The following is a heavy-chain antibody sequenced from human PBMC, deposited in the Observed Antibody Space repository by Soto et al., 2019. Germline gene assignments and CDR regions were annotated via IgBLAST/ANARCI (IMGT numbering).Heavy chain of an antibody. V-gene: IGHV4-31*03. CDR2: IYYSGST. CDR3: SRWWSGSRQGFDP. J-gene: IGHJ5*02. D-gene: IGHD3-3*01. CDR1: GGSISSGDYY. Sequence: QVQLQESGPGLVKPSQTLSLTGTVSGGSISSGDYYWSWIRQHPGKGLEWIGYIYYSGSTYYNPSRKSRITIAVARSKNQFSLKLSSVTAADTAVYYCSRWWSGSRQGFDPWGQGTLVTVSS.